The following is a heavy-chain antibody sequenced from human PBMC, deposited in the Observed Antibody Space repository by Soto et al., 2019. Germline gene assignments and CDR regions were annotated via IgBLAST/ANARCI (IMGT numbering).Heavy chain of an antibody. J-gene: IGHJ4*02. Sequence: SETLSLTCSVSGGSMRSYYWSWIRQPPGKGLEWIGYIHDSGITDYNPSLKSRATISIDTFRNQISLNLHSVTAADTAVYYCAREYAFSSDYWGQGTVVTVSS. V-gene: IGHV4-59*01. D-gene: IGHD2-2*01. CDR3: AREYAFSSDY. CDR2: IHDSGIT. CDR1: GGSMRSYY.